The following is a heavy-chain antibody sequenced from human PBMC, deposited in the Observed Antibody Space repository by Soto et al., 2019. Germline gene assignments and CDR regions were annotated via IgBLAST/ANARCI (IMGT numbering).Heavy chain of an antibody. J-gene: IGHJ4*02. CDR3: ARGPPVH. CDR2: IYHSGSP. CDR1: GGSISSGGYS. D-gene: IGHD3-10*02. V-gene: IGHV4-30-2*01. Sequence: PSETLSLTCAVSGGSISSGGYSWSWIRQPPGKGLEWIGYIYHSGSPYYNPSLKSRVTISVDRSKNQFSLKLSSVTAADTAVYYCARGPPVHWGQGTLVTVSS.